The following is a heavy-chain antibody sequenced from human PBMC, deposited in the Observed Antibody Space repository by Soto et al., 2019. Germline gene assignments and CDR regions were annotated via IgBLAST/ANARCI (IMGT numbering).Heavy chain of an antibody. J-gene: IGHJ5*02. Sequence: EVQLLESGGGLVQPGGSLRLSCAASGFPFSSYAMSWVRQATGKGLEWVSAISGSGGSTYYADSVKGRFTTSRDNSKNTLYLQMNSRRAEDTAVYYCAKSEDEVDTAMVPWGQGTLVTVSS. CDR2: ISGSGGST. CDR1: GFPFSSYA. V-gene: IGHV3-23*01. D-gene: IGHD5-18*01. CDR3: AKSEDEVDTAMVP.